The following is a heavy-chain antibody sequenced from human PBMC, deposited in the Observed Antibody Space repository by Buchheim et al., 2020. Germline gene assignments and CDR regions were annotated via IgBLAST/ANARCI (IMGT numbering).Heavy chain of an antibody. CDR1: GFNFGDYY. D-gene: IGHD5-12*01. CDR3: TYGLRWGYFDY. Sequence: QVQLVESGGGLVKPGGSLRLSCAASGFNFGDYYMNWIRQVPGKGLEWLSYIDFSGTTIKYADSVKGRFTISRDNAKNSLYLQMNSLRAEDTAVYYCTYGLRWGYFDYWGQGTL. CDR2: IDFSGTTI. J-gene: IGHJ4*02. V-gene: IGHV3-11*01.